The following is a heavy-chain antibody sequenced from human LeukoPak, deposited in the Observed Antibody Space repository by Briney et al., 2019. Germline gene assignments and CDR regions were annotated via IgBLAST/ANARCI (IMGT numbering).Heavy chain of an antibody. J-gene: IGHJ4*02. CDR3: AVPLGRTVKDY. D-gene: IGHD4-17*01. Sequence: AGGSLRLSCAASGFTFSSYGMHWVRQAPGKGLEWVAVISYDGSNKYYADSVKGRFTISRDNSKNTLYLQMNSLRAEDTAVYYCAVPLGRTVKDYWGQGTLVTVSS. V-gene: IGHV3-30*03. CDR2: ISYDGSNK. CDR1: GFTFSSYG.